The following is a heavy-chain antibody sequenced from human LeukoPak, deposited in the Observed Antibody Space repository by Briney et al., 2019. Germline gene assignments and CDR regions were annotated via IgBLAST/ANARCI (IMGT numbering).Heavy chain of an antibody. Sequence: GGSLRLSCAASGFTFCSYSMNWVRQAPGKGLEWVSSISRSSSYIYYADSVKGRFTISRDNAKNSLYLQKNSLRAEDTAVYYCARAGMYSSSWYVAQFDYWGQGTLVTVSS. CDR1: GFTFCSYS. V-gene: IGHV3-21*01. J-gene: IGHJ4*02. CDR2: ISRSSSYI. CDR3: ARAGMYSSSWYVAQFDY. D-gene: IGHD6-13*01.